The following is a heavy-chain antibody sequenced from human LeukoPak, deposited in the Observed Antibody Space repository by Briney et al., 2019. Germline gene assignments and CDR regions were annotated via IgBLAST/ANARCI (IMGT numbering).Heavy chain of an antibody. CDR3: ASGTPYYYDSSGYFDY. V-gene: IGHV4-39*01. CDR1: GGSISSSSYY. J-gene: IGHJ4*02. CDR2: IYYSGST. Sequence: SETLSLTCTVSGGSISSSSYYWGWIRQPPGKGLEWIGSIYYSGSTYYNPSLRSRVTISVDTSKNQFSLKLSSVTAADTAVYYCASGTPYYYDSSGYFDYWGQGTLVTVSS. D-gene: IGHD3-22*01.